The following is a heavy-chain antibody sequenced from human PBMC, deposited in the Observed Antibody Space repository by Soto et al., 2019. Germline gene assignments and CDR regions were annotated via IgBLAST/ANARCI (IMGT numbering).Heavy chain of an antibody. V-gene: IGHV1-2*02. D-gene: IGHD2-15*01. CDR2: ISPKSGGT. CDR3: AVGVEVVGDYGMDV. CDR1: GYTFTGFS. Sequence: QVQLVQSGAEVKKPGASVKVSCKASGYTFTGFSIHWVRQAPGQGLEWMGWISPKSGGTDYAQKFQGRVTMTRDTSINTVYVELTRLISDDTAVYYCAVGVEVVGDYGMDVWGQGTTVTVSS. J-gene: IGHJ6*02.